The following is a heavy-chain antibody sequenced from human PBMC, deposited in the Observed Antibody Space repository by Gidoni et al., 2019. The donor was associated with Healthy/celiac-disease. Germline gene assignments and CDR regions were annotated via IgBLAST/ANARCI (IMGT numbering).Heavy chain of an antibody. CDR1: GYTFTSYG. J-gene: IGHJ3*02. CDR3: AGHLMVVVAADYGDYVRLCAFDI. V-gene: IGHV1-18*01. CDR2: ISAYDGKA. Sequence: QVQLVQSGADGEKLGAPVKDSCKASGYTFTSYGSSWVRQAPGQALEWKGWISAYDGKASAAQKLQGGGTMTTGKSTSAAYMELRGLRFDDTAVYYCAGHLMVVVAADYGDYVRLCAFDIWGRGTMVTVSS. D-gene: IGHD4-17*01.